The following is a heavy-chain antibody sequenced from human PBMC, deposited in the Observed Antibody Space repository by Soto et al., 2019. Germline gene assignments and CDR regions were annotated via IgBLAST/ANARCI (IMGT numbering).Heavy chain of an antibody. J-gene: IGHJ4*02. D-gene: IGHD3-22*01. V-gene: IGHV4-39*01. CDR3: ARHYYYDSSGYYVY. Sequence: QLQLQESGPGLVKPSETLSLTCTVSGGSISSSSYYWGWIRQPPGKGLEWIGSIYYSGSTYYNPSLKSRVTISVDTSKNQCPLKLSSVTAADTAVYYCARHYYYDSSGYYVYWGQGTLVTVSS. CDR1: GGSISSSSYY. CDR2: IYYSGST.